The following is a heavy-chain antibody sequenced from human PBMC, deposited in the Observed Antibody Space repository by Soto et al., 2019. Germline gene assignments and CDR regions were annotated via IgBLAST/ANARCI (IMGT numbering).Heavy chain of an antibody. J-gene: IGHJ6*02. CDR1: GFTFSRYG. Sequence: QVQLVESGGGVVQPGRSLRLSCATSGFTFSRYGIHWVRQAPGKGLEWVAVTSHDGTNKYYTDSVKGRFIISRDNSTNTLYLEMNSLRAEDTAVYYCAKETVATIRPTRIYYYYGLDVWGQGTTVSVSS. CDR3: AKETVATIRPTRIYYYYGLDV. V-gene: IGHV3-30*18. CDR2: TSHDGTNK. D-gene: IGHD5-12*01.